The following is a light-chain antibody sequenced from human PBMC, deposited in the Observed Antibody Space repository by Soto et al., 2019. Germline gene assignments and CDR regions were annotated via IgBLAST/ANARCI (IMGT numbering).Light chain of an antibody. V-gene: IGKV3D-20*02. CDR3: QQRRSWQVT. Sequence: DIVLTQSPGTLSLSPGERATLSCRASQTVSSSSLAWYQQKPGQAPRLLIFGASTRAAGFPDRFSGSGSGTDFTLTISRLEPEDFAVYYCQQRRSWQVTFGQGTRLEI. J-gene: IGKJ5*01. CDR1: QTVSSSS. CDR2: GAS.